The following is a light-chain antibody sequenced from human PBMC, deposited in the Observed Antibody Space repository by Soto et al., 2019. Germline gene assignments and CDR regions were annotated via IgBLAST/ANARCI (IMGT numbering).Light chain of an antibody. CDR1: SSNIGAGYD. J-gene: IGLJ1*01. V-gene: IGLV1-40*01. CDR3: QSYHSSLSGQDYV. Sequence: QSELKQPPSVSGAPGQRVTISCTGSSSNIGAGYDVHWYQQLPGTAPKLLIYGNSNRPSGVPDRFSGSKSGTSASLAITGLQAEDVADYYCQSYHSSLSGQDYVFRTGTKVTAL. CDR2: GNS.